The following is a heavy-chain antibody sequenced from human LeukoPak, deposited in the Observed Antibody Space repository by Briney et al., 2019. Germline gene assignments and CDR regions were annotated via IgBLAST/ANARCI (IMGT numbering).Heavy chain of an antibody. V-gene: IGHV4-30-4*01. Sequence: SGTLSLTCTVSGGSISSGDYYWSWIRQPPGKGLEWIGYIYYSGSTYYNPSLKSRVTISVDTSKNQFSLKLSSVTAADTAVYYCARVAEDIVVVPAATWGQGTLVTVSS. J-gene: IGHJ4*02. CDR3: ARVAEDIVVVPAAT. D-gene: IGHD2-2*01. CDR1: GGSISSGDYY. CDR2: IYYSGST.